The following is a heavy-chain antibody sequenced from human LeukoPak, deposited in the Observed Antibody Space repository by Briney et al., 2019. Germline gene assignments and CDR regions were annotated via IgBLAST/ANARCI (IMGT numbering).Heavy chain of an antibody. J-gene: IGHJ1*01. CDR3: AREHYYDSSGLFAFQH. CDR2: IWYDGSNK. V-gene: IGHV3-33*01. CDR1: GFTFSSYG. Sequence: GGSLRLSCAASGFTFSSYGMHWVRQAPGKGLEWVAVIWYDGSNKYYADSVKGRFTISRDNSKNTLYLQMNSLRAEDTAVYYCAREHYYDSSGLFAFQHWGQGTLVTVSS. D-gene: IGHD3-22*01.